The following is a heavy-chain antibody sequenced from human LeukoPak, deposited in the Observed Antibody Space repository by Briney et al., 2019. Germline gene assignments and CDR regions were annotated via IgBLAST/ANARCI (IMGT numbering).Heavy chain of an antibody. CDR3: ARVANSGYYAFDI. CDR2: IYYSGST. J-gene: IGHJ3*02. D-gene: IGHD3-22*01. V-gene: IGHV4-39*07. Sequence: SETLSLTCTVSGGSISSSSYYWGWIRQPPGKGLEWIGSIYYSGSTYYNPSLKSRVTISVDTSKNQFSLKLSSVTAADTAVYYCARVANSGYYAFDIWGQGTMVTVSS. CDR1: GGSISSSSYY.